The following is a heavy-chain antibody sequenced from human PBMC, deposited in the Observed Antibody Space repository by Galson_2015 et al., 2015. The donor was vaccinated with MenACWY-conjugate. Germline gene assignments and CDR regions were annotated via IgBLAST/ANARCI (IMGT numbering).Heavy chain of an antibody. J-gene: IGHJ4*02. V-gene: IGHV4-39*01. D-gene: IGHD3-22*01. CDR2: IYYSGST. Sequence: ETLSLTCTVSGGSISSRSYYWGWIRQPPGKGLEWIGSIYYSGSTYYNPSLKSRVTISVDTSKNQYSLKLSSVTAADTAVYYFARRAGNYDSSGYTFDYWGQGTLVTVSS. CDR3: ARRAGNYDSSGYTFDY. CDR1: GGSISSRSYY.